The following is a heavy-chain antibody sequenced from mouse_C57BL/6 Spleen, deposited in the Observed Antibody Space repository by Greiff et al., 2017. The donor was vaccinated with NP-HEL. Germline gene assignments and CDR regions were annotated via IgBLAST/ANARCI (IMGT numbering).Heavy chain of an antibody. CDR2: ISYDGSN. CDR3: ARENYSKGGDLYAMDY. Sequence: VQLKESGPGLVKPSQSLSLTCSVTGYSITSGYYWNWIRQFPGNKLEWMGYISYDGSNNYNPSLKNRISITRDTSKNQFFLKLNSVTTEDTATYYCARENYSKGGDLYAMDYWGQGTSVTVSS. CDR1: GYSITSGYY. J-gene: IGHJ4*01. V-gene: IGHV3-6*01. D-gene: IGHD2-5*01.